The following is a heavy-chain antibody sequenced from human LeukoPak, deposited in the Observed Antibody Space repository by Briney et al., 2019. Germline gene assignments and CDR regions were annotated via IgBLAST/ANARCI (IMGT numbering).Heavy chain of an antibody. J-gene: IGHJ3*02. D-gene: IGHD4-17*01. Sequence: SETLSLTCAVYGGSISSYYWSWVRQPPGKGLEWVGYIYYSGSTNYNPSLKSRVTISVDTSENQFSLKLSSVTAVDTAVYYCARGGTTRNAFDIWGQGTMVTVSS. CDR3: ARGGTTRNAFDI. V-gene: IGHV4-59*01. CDR1: GGSISSYY. CDR2: IYYSGST.